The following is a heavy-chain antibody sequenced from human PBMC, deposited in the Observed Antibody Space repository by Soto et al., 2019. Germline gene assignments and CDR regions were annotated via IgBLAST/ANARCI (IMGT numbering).Heavy chain of an antibody. V-gene: IGHV3-74*01. CDR3: PRHSVAYGLDV. CDR1: GHTISSYW. Sequence: EVQLVESGGGLVQPGGSLRLSCAASGHTISSYWMHWVRQAPGKGLVWVARISNDGSNTNYADSVRGRFTISRDNAKRTLYLQMNSLRDEDTAVCCCPRHSVAYGLDVWGQGTTVVVSS. CDR2: ISNDGSNT. J-gene: IGHJ6*02.